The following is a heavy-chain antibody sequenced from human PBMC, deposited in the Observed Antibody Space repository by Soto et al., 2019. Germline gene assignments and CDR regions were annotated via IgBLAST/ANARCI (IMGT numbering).Heavy chain of an antibody. V-gene: IGHV3-43D*04. Sequence: LRLSFAASGFTFDKYAMHWVRQAPGKFLEWVSVISLDGSTTYHADSVKGRFTISRDNSKNSLYLHMSSLRAEDTALYYCVKDQCSSSSCYTVTHSPYSYYGIEVWGQGTTVSVSS. D-gene: IGHD2-2*02. J-gene: IGHJ6*02. CDR1: GFTFDKYA. CDR2: ISLDGSTT. CDR3: VKDQCSSSSCYTVTHSPYSYYGIEV.